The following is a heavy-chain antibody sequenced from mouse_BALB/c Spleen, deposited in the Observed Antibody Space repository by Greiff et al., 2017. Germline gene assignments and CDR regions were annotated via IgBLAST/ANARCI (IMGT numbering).Heavy chain of an antibody. V-gene: IGHV1-7*01. Sequence: QVQLQQSGAELAKPGASVKMSCKASGYTFTSYWMHWVKQRPGQGLEWIGYINPSTGYTEYNQKFKDKATLTADKSSSTAYMQLSSLTSEDSAVYYCARRNYGSSLYAMDYWGQGTSVTVSS. D-gene: IGHD1-1*01. CDR1: GYTFTSYW. J-gene: IGHJ4*01. CDR2: INPSTGYT. CDR3: ARRNYGSSLYAMDY.